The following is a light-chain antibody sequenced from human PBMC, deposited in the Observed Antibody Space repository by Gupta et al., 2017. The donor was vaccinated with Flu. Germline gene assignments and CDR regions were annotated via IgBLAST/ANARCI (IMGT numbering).Light chain of an antibody. J-gene: IGKJ2*01. CDR2: QAS. CDR1: QSIGSW. CDR3: QQYHSYST. V-gene: IGKV1-5*03. Sequence: DIQMTQSPSTLSVFVGDRLTITCRASQSIGSWLVWYQQKPGKAPKLLIYQASSLKSGVPSRFSGSGSGTEFTLTISGLQPDDFAIYYCQQYHSYSTFGQGTKLEIK.